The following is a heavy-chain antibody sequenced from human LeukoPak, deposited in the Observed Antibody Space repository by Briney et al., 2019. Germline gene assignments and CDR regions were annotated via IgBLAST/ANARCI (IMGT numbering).Heavy chain of an antibody. Sequence: SETLSLTCTVSGGSISSSSYYWGWIRQPPGKGLEWIGSIYYSGSTYYNPSLKSRVTISVDTSKNQFSLKLSSVTAADTAVYYCARLYVVGLRFLEWSSAAGYYFDYWGQGTLVTVSS. V-gene: IGHV4-39*01. J-gene: IGHJ4*02. CDR2: IYYSGST. D-gene: IGHD3-3*01. CDR1: GGSISSSSYY. CDR3: ARLYVVGLRFLEWSSAAGYYFDY.